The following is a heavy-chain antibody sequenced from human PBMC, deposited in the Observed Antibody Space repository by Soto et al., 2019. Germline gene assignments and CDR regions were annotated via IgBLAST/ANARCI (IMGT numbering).Heavy chain of an antibody. Sequence: QVQLVQSGVEVKPGSSVKVSCKASGGTFNSYAIDWVRQAPGQGLEWMGGIIPIFGTTNYAQKLQGRVKLTADESTRTAYMELSTLTSEDTAVYYCARGTVTGSEYNFYYYGMDVWGQGTTVIVSS. CDR3: ARGTVTGSEYNFYYYGMDV. CDR2: IIPIFGTT. J-gene: IGHJ6*02. D-gene: IGHD1-1*01. CDR1: GGTFNSYA. V-gene: IGHV1-69*12.